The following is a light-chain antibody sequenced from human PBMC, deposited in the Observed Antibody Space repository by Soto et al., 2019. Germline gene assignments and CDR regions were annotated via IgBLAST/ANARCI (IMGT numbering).Light chain of an antibody. CDR1: SSDVGANNY. J-gene: IGLJ2*01. V-gene: IGLV2-14*01. CDR2: EVS. CDR3: SSYRNSITFVV. Sequence: QSALTQPASVSGSPGQPITISCTGTSSDVGANNYVSWYQHHPRKAPKLLIYEVSNRPSGVSSRFSGSKSGNTASLTISWLQAEEEADYYCSSYRNSITFVVFGGGTQLTVL.